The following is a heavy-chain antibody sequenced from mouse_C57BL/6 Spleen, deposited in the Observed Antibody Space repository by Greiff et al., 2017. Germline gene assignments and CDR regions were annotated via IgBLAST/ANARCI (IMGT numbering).Heavy chain of an antibody. J-gene: IGHJ4*01. V-gene: IGHV1-62-2*01. Sequence: QVHVKQSGAELVKPGASVKLSCKASGYTFTEYTIHWVKQRSGQGLEWIGWFYPGSGSIKYNEKFKDKATLTADKSSSTVYMELSRLTSEDSAVYFCARHGITTVVANYYAMDYWGQGTSVTVSS. CDR1: GYTFTEYT. D-gene: IGHD1-1*01. CDR3: ARHGITTVVANYYAMDY. CDR2: FYPGSGSI.